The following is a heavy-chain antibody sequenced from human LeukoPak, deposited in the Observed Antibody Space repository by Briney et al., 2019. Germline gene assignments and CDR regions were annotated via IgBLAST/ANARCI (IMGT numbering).Heavy chain of an antibody. V-gene: IGHV3-23*01. CDR3: AKAPYGELLPYDY. CDR2: ISGSGGST. D-gene: IGHD1-26*01. J-gene: IGHJ4*02. CDR1: GFAFSSYA. Sequence: GGSLRLSCAASGFAFSSYAMSWVRQAPGKGLEWVSAISGSGGSTYYADSVKGRFTISRDNSKNTLYLQMNSLRAEDTAVYYCAKAPYGELLPYDYWGQGTLVTVSS.